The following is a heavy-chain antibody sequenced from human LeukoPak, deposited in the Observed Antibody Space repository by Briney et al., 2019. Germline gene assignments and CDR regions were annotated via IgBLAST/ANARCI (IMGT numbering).Heavy chain of an antibody. Sequence: GGSLRLSCAASGFTFSSYGMHWVRQAPGKGLEWVAVIWYDGSNKYYADSVKGRFTISRDNSKNTLYLQMNSLRAEDTAVYYCAREHYRRAPNYYYYGMDVWGQGTTVTVSS. CDR3: AREHYRRAPNYYYYGMDV. D-gene: IGHD1-14*01. CDR1: GFTFSSYG. V-gene: IGHV3-33*01. CDR2: IWYDGSNK. J-gene: IGHJ6*02.